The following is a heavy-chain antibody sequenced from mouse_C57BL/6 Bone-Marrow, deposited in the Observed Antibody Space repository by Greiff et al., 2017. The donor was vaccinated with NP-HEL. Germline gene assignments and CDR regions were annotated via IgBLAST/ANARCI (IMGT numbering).Heavy chain of an antibody. D-gene: IGHD2-1*01. V-gene: IGHV5-4*01. CDR3: ASGLLFADY. CDR2: ISDGGSYT. CDR1: GFTFSSYA. Sequence: EVQLVESGGGLVKPGGSLKLSCAASGFTFSSYAMSWVRQTPEKRLEWVATISDGGSYTYYPDNVKGRFTISRDNAKNNLYLQMSHLKSEDTAMYYCASGLLFADYWGQGTSVTVSS. J-gene: IGHJ4*01.